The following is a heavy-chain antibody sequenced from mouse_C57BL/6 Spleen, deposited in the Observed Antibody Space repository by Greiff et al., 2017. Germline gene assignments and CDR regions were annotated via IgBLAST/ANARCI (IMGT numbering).Heavy chain of an antibody. Sequence: EVQLQQSVAELVRPGASVKLSCTASGFNIKNTYMPWVKQRPEQGLEWIGRIDPANGNTKYAPKFQGKATITADTSSNTAYLQLSSLTSEDTAIYYCARGYYYGSSYGYFDVWGTGTTVTVSS. CDR3: ARGYYYGSSYGYFDV. CDR1: GFNIKNTY. J-gene: IGHJ1*03. CDR2: IDPANGNT. V-gene: IGHV14-3*01. D-gene: IGHD1-1*01.